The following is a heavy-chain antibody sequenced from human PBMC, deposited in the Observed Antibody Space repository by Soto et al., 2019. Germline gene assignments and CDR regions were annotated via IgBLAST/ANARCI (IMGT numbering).Heavy chain of an antibody. D-gene: IGHD3-16*01. J-gene: IGHJ3*01. CDR1: GFTFSHYA. CDR3: TREASSWGFAFDL. V-gene: IGHV3-23*01. CDR2: IFGSGAPT. Sequence: EVQLLESGGGLVQPGGPLRLSFAAPGFTFSHYAMSWVRQAPGKGLQWVSTIFGSGAPTHYADSVKGRFGISRDNSNNMLFLEMNSLKDEDTAVYYCTREASSWGFAFDLWGQGTRVAVSS.